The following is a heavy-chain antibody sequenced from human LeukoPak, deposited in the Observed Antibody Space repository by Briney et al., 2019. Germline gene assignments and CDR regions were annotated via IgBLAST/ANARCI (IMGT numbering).Heavy chain of an antibody. J-gene: IGHJ4*02. Sequence: GRSLRLSCAASGFTFDDYAMHWVRQAPGKGLEWVSGISWNSGSIGYADSVKGRFTISRDNAKNSLYLQMNSLRAEDTALYYCAKDPAAAGTNYWGQGTLVTVSS. D-gene: IGHD6-13*01. CDR1: GFTFDDYA. CDR3: AKDPAAAGTNY. V-gene: IGHV3-9*01. CDR2: ISWNSGSI.